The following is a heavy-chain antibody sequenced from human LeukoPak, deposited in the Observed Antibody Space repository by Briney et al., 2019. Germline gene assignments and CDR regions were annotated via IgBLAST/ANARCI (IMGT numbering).Heavy chain of an antibody. V-gene: IGHV5-51*01. CDR2: IYPGDSDT. CDR3: ARHEYSSGWAPFDY. D-gene: IGHD6-19*01. J-gene: IGHJ4*02. CDR1: GYSFTSYW. Sequence: KDGESLKISCKGSGYSFTSYWIGWVRQMPGKGLEWMGIIYPGDSDTRYSPSFQGQVTISADKSISTAYLQWSSLKASDTAMYYRARHEYSSGWAPFDYWGQGTLVTVSP.